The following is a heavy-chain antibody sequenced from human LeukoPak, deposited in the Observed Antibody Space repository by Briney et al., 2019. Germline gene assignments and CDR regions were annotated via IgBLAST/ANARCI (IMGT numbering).Heavy chain of an antibody. CDR2: ISYDGSNK. Sequence: GGSLRLSCAASGFTFSGYAMHWVRQAPGKGLEWVAVISYDGSNKYYADSVKGRFTNSRDNSKNTLYLQMNSLRAEDTAVYYCATPQSGSYYYYFDYWGQGTLVTVSS. V-gene: IGHV3-30-3*01. CDR3: ATPQSGSYYYYFDY. J-gene: IGHJ4*02. D-gene: IGHD1-26*01. CDR1: GFTFSGYA.